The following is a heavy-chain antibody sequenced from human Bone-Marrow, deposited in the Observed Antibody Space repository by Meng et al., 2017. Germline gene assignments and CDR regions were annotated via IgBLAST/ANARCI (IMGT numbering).Heavy chain of an antibody. J-gene: IGHJ2*01. CDR1: GGSISSGNHY. CDR2: IYYSGST. V-gene: IGHV4-31*03. D-gene: IGHD4-17*01. Sequence: QVHLPESGPGLVKPSQTLSLTCTDSGGSISSGNHYWSWIRQHPGKGLEYIGYIYYSGSTYYNPSLKSRVIISVDTSKNQFSLRLNSVTAADTAVYYCASLYGDSSVWYLDLWGRGTLVTVSS. CDR3: ASLYGDSSVWYLDL.